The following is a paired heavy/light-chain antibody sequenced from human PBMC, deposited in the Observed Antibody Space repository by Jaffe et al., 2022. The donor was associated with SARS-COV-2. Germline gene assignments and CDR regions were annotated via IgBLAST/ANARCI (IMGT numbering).Light chain of an antibody. CDR3: SSYAGRNVPYL. CDR2: DVS. V-gene: IGLV2-8*01. J-gene: IGLJ1*01. CDR1: SSDIGGYNF. Sequence: QSALTQPPSASGSPGQSVTISCTGGSSDIGGYNFISWYQQHPGKAPKLVMHDVSKRPSGVPDRFSGSKSGNTASLTVSGLQADDEADYYCSSYAGRNVPYLFGTGTKVTVL.
Heavy chain of an antibody. Sequence: EVQLVESGGGSVQPGGSLRLSCAASGFAFSQYSMNWVRQAPGKGLEWVSYISSTSSTINYADSVRGRSTISRDNAKNSLFLQMDSLRAEDTAVYYCARLAGYGDYLSGFDFWGQGILVTVSS. V-gene: IGHV3-48*01. J-gene: IGHJ4*02. CDR1: GFAFSQYS. CDR2: ISSTSSTI. CDR3: ARLAGYGDYLSGFDF. D-gene: IGHD5-12*01.